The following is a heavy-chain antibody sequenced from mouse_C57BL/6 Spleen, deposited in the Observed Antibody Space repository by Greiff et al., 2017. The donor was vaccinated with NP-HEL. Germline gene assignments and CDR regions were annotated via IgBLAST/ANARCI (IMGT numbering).Heavy chain of an antibody. V-gene: IGHV1-75*01. CDR3: ARLGYGSSYPSWFAY. J-gene: IGHJ3*01. CDR2: IFPGSGST. Sequence: QVQLQQSGPELVKPGASVKISCKASGYTFTDYYINWVKQRPGQGLEWIGWIFPGSGSTYYNEKFKGKATLTVDKSSSTAYMLLSSLTSEDSAVYFCARLGYGSSYPSWFAYWGQGTLVTVSA. CDR1: GYTFTDYY. D-gene: IGHD1-1*01.